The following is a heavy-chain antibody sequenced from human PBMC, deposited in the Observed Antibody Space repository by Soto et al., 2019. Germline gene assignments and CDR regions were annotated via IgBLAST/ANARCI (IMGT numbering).Heavy chain of an antibody. CDR2: ISAYNGNT. CDR1: GYTFTSYG. D-gene: IGHD3-3*01. CDR3: ARPHYDLWSGCPVGGDYSELDY. J-gene: IGHJ4*02. V-gene: IGHV1-18*01. Sequence: QVQLVQSGAEVKKPGASVKVSCKASGYTFTSYGISWVRQAPGQGLEWMGWISAYNGNTNYAQKLQGRVTMTTDTSTSTAYMEMRGLRSDDTAVYYCARPHYDLWSGCPVGGDYSELDYWGQGTLVTVSS.